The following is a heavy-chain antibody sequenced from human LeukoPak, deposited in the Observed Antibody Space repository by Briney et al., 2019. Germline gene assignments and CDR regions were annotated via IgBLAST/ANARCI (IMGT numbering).Heavy chain of an antibody. CDR3: AKGNRDCSSASCYYYYYYMDV. Sequence: GGSLRLSCAASGFTFSSYAMSWVRQAPGKGLEWVSAISGSGGSTYYADSVKGRFTISRDNSKNTLYLQMNSLRAEDTAVYYCAKGNRDCSSASCYYYYYYMDVWGKGTTVTVSS. CDR2: ISGSGGST. D-gene: IGHD2-2*01. J-gene: IGHJ6*03. CDR1: GFTFSSYA. V-gene: IGHV3-23*01.